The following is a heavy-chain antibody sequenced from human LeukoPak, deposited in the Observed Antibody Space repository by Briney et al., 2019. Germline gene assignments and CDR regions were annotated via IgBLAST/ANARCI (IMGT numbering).Heavy chain of an antibody. J-gene: IGHJ5*02. Sequence: GGSLRLSCAASGFTFSSYWMHWVRQAPGKGLVWVSRINSDGSSTSYADSVKGRFTISRDNAKNTLYLQMNSLRAEDTAVYYCARAKTTVVRENWFDPWGQGTLVTVSS. D-gene: IGHD4-23*01. CDR1: GFTFSSYW. CDR3: ARAKTTVVRENWFDP. CDR2: INSDGSST. V-gene: IGHV3-74*01.